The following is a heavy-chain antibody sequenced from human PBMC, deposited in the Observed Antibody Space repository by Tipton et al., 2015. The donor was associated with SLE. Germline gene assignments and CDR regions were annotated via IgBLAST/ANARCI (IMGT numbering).Heavy chain of an antibody. D-gene: IGHD3-16*01. CDR2: INHSGST. J-gene: IGHJ6*03. CDR3: ANWGPIVYYYYYMDV. V-gene: IGHV4-34*01. CDR1: GGSISDYS. Sequence: TLSLTCAVYGGSISDYSWSFLRQSPGKGLEWIGEINHSGSTNYNPSLKSRVTISVDTSKNQFSLKLSSVTAADTAVYYCANWGPIVYYYYYMDVWGKGTTVTVSS.